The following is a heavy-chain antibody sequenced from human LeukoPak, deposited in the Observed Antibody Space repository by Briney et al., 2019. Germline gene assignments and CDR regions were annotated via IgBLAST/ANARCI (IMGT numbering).Heavy chain of an antibody. CDR1: GGSITGSY. D-gene: IGHD4-17*01. V-gene: IGHV4-59*01. CDR2: MYNSGST. J-gene: IGHJ4*02. Sequence: PSETLSLTCTVSGGSITGSYWSWIRQPPGKGLEWIAYMYNSGSTNYNPSLKSRVTISIDTSKNQFSLKLSSLTAADTAIYYCARGIESYGDYGYWGQGILVTVSS. CDR3: ARGIESYGDYGY.